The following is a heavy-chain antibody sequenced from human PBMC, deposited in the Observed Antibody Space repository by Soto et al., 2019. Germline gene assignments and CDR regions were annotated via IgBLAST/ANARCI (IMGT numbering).Heavy chain of an antibody. CDR3: AKDWSGYYSDY. CDR1: GFTFSSYG. Sequence: QVQLVESGGGVVQPGRSLRLSCAASGFTFSSYGMHWVRQAPGKGLEWVAVISYDGSNKYYADSVKGRFTISRDNSKNTLYLQMNSLRAEDTAVYYCAKDWSGYYSDYWGQGTLVTVSS. J-gene: IGHJ4*02. V-gene: IGHV3-30*18. CDR2: ISYDGSNK.